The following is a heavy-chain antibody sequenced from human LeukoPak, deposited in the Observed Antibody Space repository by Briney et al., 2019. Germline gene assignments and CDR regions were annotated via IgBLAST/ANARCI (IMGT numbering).Heavy chain of an antibody. V-gene: IGHV7-4-1*02. CDR2: INTNPGNP. CDR1: GYTFTSYY. CDR3: ARDRDICSSTSCSYYFDY. Sequence: ASVKVFCKASGYTFTSYYMHWVRQAPGQGLEWMGWINTNPGNPTYAQGFTGRLVFSLDTSVSTAYLQISSLKAEDTAVYYCARDRDICSSTSCSYYFDYWGQGTLVTVSS. D-gene: IGHD2-2*01. J-gene: IGHJ4*02.